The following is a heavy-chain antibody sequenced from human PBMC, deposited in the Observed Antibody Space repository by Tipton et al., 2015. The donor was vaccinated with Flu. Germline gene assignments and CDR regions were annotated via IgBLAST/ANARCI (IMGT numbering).Heavy chain of an antibody. CDR2: MYLSGST. Sequence: TLSLTCTVSGGSISSFYWTWIRQPAGKGLEWIGRMYLSGSTTYNPSLKGRVTISKDTSKNQISLKMRSVTAADTAVYYCARRDYSNYVSDPKSCFDPWGQGTLVAVSS. CDR1: GGSISSFY. V-gene: IGHV4-4*07. J-gene: IGHJ5*02. D-gene: IGHD4-11*01. CDR3: ARRDYSNYVSDPKSCFDP.